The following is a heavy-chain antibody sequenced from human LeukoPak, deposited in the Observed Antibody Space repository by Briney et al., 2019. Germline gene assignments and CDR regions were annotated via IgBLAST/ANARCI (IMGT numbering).Heavy chain of an antibody. CDR1: RFTFGSYG. V-gene: IGHV3-23*01. Sequence: PGGSLRLSCAASRFTFGSYGMSWVRQAPGKGLEWVSFITPNADRTSYADSVEGRFTISRDNPRNTLYMQMNSLRDEDTAVYYCAIMHGDYDGSGYWVQWGQGTLVTVSS. CDR3: AIMHGDYDGSGYWVQ. CDR2: ITPNADRT. D-gene: IGHD3-22*01. J-gene: IGHJ1*01.